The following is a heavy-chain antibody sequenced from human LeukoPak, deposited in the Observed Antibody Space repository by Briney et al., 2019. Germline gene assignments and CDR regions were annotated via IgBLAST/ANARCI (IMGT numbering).Heavy chain of an antibody. CDR3: VXXXXXGSGSYRSYYYMDV. CDR2: INHSGST. CDR1: GGSLSGYY. Sequence: SQTLSLTCAVYGGSLSGYYWSWIRQPPSKGLECFGEINHSGSTNYHPTTTSPVTISVDQSTNQLSLTLSSVALAHPPLYHCVXXXXXGSGSYRSYYYMDVWGKGTTVTISS. V-gene: IGHV4-34*01. J-gene: IGHJ6*03. D-gene: IGHD3-10*01.